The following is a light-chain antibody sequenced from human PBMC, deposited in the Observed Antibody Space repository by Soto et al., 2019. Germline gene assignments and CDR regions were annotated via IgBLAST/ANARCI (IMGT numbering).Light chain of an antibody. CDR2: GAS. Sequence: EIVLTQSPGTLSLAPVERATLSCRASQSVSSGYLAWYQHKPGQAPRLLIFGASIRSAGIPDRFTGSGSGADFTLTISRLEPEDFAVYYCQQYGSSPRTFGQGTKVDIK. CDR3: QQYGSSPRT. CDR1: QSVSSGY. V-gene: IGKV3-20*01. J-gene: IGKJ1*01.